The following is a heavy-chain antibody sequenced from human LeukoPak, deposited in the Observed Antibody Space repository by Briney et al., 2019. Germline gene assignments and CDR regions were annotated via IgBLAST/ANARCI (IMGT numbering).Heavy chain of an antibody. Sequence: GGSLRLSCAASGFTFSSYWMSWVRQTPGKGLEWVSAISGSGGSTYYADSVKGRFTISRDNSKNTLYLQMNSLRAEDTAVYYCAKSKEYQLPPRAFDIWGQGTMVTVSS. CDR1: GFTFSSYW. V-gene: IGHV3-23*01. CDR2: ISGSGGST. D-gene: IGHD2-2*01. CDR3: AKSKEYQLPPRAFDI. J-gene: IGHJ3*02.